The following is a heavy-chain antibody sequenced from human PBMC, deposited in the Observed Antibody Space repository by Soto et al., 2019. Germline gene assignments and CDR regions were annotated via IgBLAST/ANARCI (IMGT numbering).Heavy chain of an antibody. V-gene: IGHV4-34*01. Sequence: SETLSLTCAVYGGSFSGYYWSWIRQPPGKGLEWIGEINHSGSTNYNPSLKNRVTISVDTSKNQFSLKLSSVTAADTAVYYCARGIPARGMDVWGQGTTVTVSS. J-gene: IGHJ6*02. CDR3: ARGIPARGMDV. CDR1: GGSFSGYY. CDR2: INHSGST. D-gene: IGHD2-21*01.